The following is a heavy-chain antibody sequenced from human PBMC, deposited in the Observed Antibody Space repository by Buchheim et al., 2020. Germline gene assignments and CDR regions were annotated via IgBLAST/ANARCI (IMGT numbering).Heavy chain of an antibody. V-gene: IGHV4-39*07. CDR3: ARISGSYWY. Sequence: QLQLQESGPGLVKPSETMSLTCTVSGGSISSSSYYWGWIRQPPGKGLEWIGSIYYSGSTSYNPSLKSRGTITVDTSKNQITLKLSSVTAADTAVYYCARISGSYWYWGQGTL. CDR2: IYYSGST. J-gene: IGHJ4*02. CDR1: GGSISSSSYY. D-gene: IGHD1-26*01.